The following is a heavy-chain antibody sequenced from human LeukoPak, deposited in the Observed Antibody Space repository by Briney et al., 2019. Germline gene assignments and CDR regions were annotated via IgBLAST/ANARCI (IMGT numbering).Heavy chain of an antibody. CDR3: AKPQKSTVIVVVIPV. CDR2: ISGSGGST. D-gene: IGHD3-22*01. Sequence: GGSLRLSCAVSGFTFSSYAMSWVRQAPGKGLEWVSAISGSGGSTYYADSVKGRFTISRDNSKNTLYLQMNSLRAEDTAVYYCAKPQKSTVIVVVIPVWGQGTLVTVSS. V-gene: IGHV3-23*01. CDR1: GFTFSSYA. J-gene: IGHJ4*02.